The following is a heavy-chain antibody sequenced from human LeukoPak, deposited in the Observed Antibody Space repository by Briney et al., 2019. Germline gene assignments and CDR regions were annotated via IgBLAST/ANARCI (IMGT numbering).Heavy chain of an antibody. D-gene: IGHD5-12*01. CDR3: WVDIVATIPSDY. CDR1: GYTFTSYY. V-gene: IGHV1-46*01. Sequence: ASVKVSCKASGYTFTSYYMHWVRQAPGQGLEWMGIINPSGGSTSYAQKFQGRVTMTRDTSTSTVYMELSSLRSEDTAVYYCWVDIVATIPSDYWGQGTLVTVSS. J-gene: IGHJ4*02. CDR2: INPSGGST.